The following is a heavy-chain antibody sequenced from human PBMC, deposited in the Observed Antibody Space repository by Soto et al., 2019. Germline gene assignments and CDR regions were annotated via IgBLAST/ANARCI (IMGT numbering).Heavy chain of an antibody. Sequence: EVQLVEPGGGLVQPGGSLMLSCAASGFTFSTYRMSWVRQAPGKGLECVARIKQDGSEKYYVDSVKGRVSISRDNAKNSLYLQMNSLRADDTAVYYCARALNLDLWGQGTLVTVSS. CDR2: IKQDGSEK. V-gene: IGHV3-7*01. CDR3: ARALNLDL. CDR1: GFTFSTYR. J-gene: IGHJ5*02.